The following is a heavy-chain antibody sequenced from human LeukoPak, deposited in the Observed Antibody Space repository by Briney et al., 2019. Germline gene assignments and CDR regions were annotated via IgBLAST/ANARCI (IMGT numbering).Heavy chain of an antibody. V-gene: IGHV3-53*04. J-gene: IGHJ4*02. Sequence: PGGSLRLSCAASGFTVSSNYMSWVRQAPGKGLEWVSVIYSGGSTYYADSVKGRFTISRHNSKNTLYLQMNSLRAEDTAVYYCARVTYSSGWYTFFDYWGQGTLVTVSS. CDR3: ARVTYSSGWYTFFDY. CDR1: GFTVSSNY. D-gene: IGHD6-19*01. CDR2: IYSGGST.